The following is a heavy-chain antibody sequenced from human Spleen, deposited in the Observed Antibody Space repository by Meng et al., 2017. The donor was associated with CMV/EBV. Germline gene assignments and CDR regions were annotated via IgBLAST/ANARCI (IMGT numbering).Heavy chain of an antibody. CDR2: IYHRGYT. D-gene: IGHD4-23*01. CDR1: GGSGGSGGW. V-gene: IGHV4-4*01. J-gene: IGHJ4*02. CDR3: ARVADYGGNCFDY. Sequence: VSGGSGGSGGWWGGGRRAAEKGLEWMGEIYHRGYTNDNPALKSRVSMSVDRSKRQFSLRLTSVTAADTAVYFCARVADYGGNCFDYWGPGTLVTVSS.